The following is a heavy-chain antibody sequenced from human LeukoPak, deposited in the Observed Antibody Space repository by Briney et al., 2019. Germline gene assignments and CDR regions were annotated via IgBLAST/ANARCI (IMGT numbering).Heavy chain of an antibody. J-gene: IGHJ4*02. CDR3: AKEVYGSGSYYKDYFDY. V-gene: IGHV3-23*01. Sequence: GGSLRLSCAASGFTFSSHAMSWVRQAPGKGLEWVSSISSSGGSTYYAASVKGRFTISRDNSKNTLYLRMDSVRAEDTAVYYCAKEVYGSGSYYKDYFDYWGQGTLVTASS. CDR1: GFTFSSHA. CDR2: ISSSGGST. D-gene: IGHD3-10*01.